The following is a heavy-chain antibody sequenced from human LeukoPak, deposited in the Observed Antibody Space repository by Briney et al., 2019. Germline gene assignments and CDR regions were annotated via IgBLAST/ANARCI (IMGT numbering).Heavy chain of an antibody. Sequence: PGRSLRLSCAASGFTFSSLGMGWVRQAPGRWRGWVADLWFDGRTKYEANSDKGRLTISRDNSKNTLYLQMNSLRAEDTAVYYCAKDYRCSSTTCYIDYWGQGTLVTVSS. CDR1: GFTFSSLG. D-gene: IGHD2-2*02. CDR3: AKDYRCSSTTCYIDY. J-gene: IGHJ4*02. CDR2: LWFDGRTK. V-gene: IGHV3-33*06.